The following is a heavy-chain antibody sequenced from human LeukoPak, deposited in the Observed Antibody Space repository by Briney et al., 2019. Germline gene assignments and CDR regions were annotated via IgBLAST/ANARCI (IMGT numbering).Heavy chain of an antibody. V-gene: IGHV3-21*01. Sequence: PGGSLRLSCAGSGFTFSRYNLNWFRQAPGKGPERVSSISGRSNHIFYADSVKGRFTISRDNAKNSLYLQMNSLGAEDTAVYYCARDAQWLVPEGYYYYMDVWGKGTTVTVSS. CDR3: ARDAQWLVPEGYYYYMDV. CDR2: ISGRSNHI. CDR1: GFTFSRYN. J-gene: IGHJ6*03. D-gene: IGHD6-19*01.